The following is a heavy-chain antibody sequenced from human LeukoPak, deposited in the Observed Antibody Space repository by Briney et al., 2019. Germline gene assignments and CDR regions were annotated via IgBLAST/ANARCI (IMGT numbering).Heavy chain of an antibody. D-gene: IGHD6-13*01. Sequence: GGSLRLSCAASGFTFSSYAMHWVRQAPGKGLEWVAVISYDGSNKYYADSVKGRFTISRDNAKNSLYLQMNSLRAEDMALYYCAKGKYSSNWYGGFVYWGQGTLVTVSS. CDR1: GFTFSSYA. J-gene: IGHJ4*02. CDR2: ISYDGSNK. CDR3: AKGKYSSNWYGGFVY. V-gene: IGHV3-30*04.